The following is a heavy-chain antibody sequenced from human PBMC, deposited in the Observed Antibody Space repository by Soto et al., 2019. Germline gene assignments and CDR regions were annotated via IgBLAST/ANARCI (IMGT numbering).Heavy chain of an antibody. CDR3: ARDMVDYDFWSGYYTSSWFDP. Sequence: QVQLVQSGAEVKKPGSSVKVSCKASGGTFSSYTISWVRQAPGQGLEWMGRIIPILGIANYAQKFQGRVTITADKSTSTAYMELSSLRSEDTAVYDCARDMVDYDFWSGYYTSSWFDPWGQGTLVTVSS. CDR2: IIPILGIA. J-gene: IGHJ5*02. D-gene: IGHD3-3*01. CDR1: GGTFSSYT. V-gene: IGHV1-69*08.